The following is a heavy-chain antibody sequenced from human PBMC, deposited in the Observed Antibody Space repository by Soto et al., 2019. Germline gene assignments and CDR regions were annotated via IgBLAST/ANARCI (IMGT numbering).Heavy chain of an antibody. CDR3: ARGLITGWQYSGGWYYFDS. CDR1: GGSFSGYI. D-gene: IGHD6-19*01. V-gene: IGHV4-34*01. Sequence: QVQLQQSGAGLLKPSETLSLTCDVYGGSFSGYIWTWIRQTPGKGLQWIGQINHSGSATYNPSLTSHVTISVSPANSQFSLALSSVTAADTAVYYCARGLITGWQYSGGWYYFDSWGKGPQVTVSS. CDR2: INHSGSA. J-gene: IGHJ4*02.